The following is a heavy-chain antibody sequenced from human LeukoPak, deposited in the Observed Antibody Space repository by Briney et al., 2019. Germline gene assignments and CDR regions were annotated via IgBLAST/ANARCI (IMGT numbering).Heavy chain of an antibody. D-gene: IGHD3-10*01. J-gene: IGHJ4*02. CDR3: AKDEPPSNLWFGELPTDY. CDR2: ISGSGGST. Sequence: GGSLRLSCAASGFTFSSYAMSWVRQAPGKGLEWVSAISGSGGSTYYADSVKGRFTISRDNSKNTLYLQMNSLRAEDTAVYYCAKDEPPSNLWFGELPTDYWGQGTLVTVSS. V-gene: IGHV3-23*01. CDR1: GFTFSSYA.